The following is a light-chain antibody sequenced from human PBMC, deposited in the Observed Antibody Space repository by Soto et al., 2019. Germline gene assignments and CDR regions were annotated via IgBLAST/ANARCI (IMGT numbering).Light chain of an antibody. CDR1: LSVSSSY. CDR2: AAS. J-gene: IGKJ1*01. CDR3: QQYGSSPWT. V-gene: IGKV3-20*01. Sequence: VMTPTPGTPSLSLGERVTLSCRARLSVSSSYLAWYQQKPGQAPRRLIYAASSRATGIPDRFSGSGSGTDFSLTISRLEPEEFAEYYCQQYGSSPWTFGQGTRWIS.